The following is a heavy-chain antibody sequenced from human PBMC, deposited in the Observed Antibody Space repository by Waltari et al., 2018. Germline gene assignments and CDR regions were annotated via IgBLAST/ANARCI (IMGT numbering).Heavy chain of an antibody. J-gene: IGHJ3*02. Sequence: QVTLKESGPALVKPTQTLTLTCTFSGFSLSTSGMRVSWIRQPPRKALEWLARIDWDDDKFYSTSLKTRLTISKDTSKNQVVLTMTNMDPVDTATYYCARMPYVVDAFDIWGQGTMVTVSS. D-gene: IGHD2-15*01. CDR2: IDWDDDK. V-gene: IGHV2-70*04. CDR1: GFSLSTSGMR. CDR3: ARMPYVVDAFDI.